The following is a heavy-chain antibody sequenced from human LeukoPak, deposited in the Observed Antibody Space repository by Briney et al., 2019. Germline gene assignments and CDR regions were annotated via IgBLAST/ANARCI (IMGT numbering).Heavy chain of an antibody. CDR2: MNPNSGNT. D-gene: IGHD2-21*01. J-gene: IGHJ4*02. V-gene: IGHV1-8*03. Sequence: GASVKVSCKASGYTFTSYDINWVRQATGQGLEWMGWMNPNSGNTGYAQKFQGRVTITRNTSISTAYMELSSLRSEDTAVYYCARGLLDVKDRSGDCYGYWGQGTLVTVSS. CDR3: ARGLLDVKDRSGDCYGY. CDR1: GYTFTSYD.